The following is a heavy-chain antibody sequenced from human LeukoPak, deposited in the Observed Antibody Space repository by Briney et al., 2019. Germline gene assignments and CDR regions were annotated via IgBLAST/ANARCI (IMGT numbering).Heavy chain of an antibody. CDR1: GGSISSSSYY. V-gene: IGHV4-39*01. CDR2: IYYSGST. CDR3: ARQTTGYSSGWHFDY. J-gene: IGHJ4*02. Sequence: SETLSLTCTVSGGSISSSSYYWGWIRQPPGKGLEWIGSIYYSGSTYYNPSLKSRVTISVDTSKNQFSLKLSSVTAADTAVYYCARQTTGYSSGWHFDYWGQGTLVTVSS. D-gene: IGHD6-19*01.